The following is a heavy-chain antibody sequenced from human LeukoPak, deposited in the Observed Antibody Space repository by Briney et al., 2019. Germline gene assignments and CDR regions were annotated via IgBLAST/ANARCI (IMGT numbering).Heavy chain of an antibody. J-gene: IGHJ6*02. CDR1: GGSISSGDYY. V-gene: IGHV4-30-4*01. Sequence: SETLSLTCTVSGGSISSGDYYWSWIRQPPGKGLEWIGYIYYSGSTYYNPFLKSRVTISVDTSKNQFSLKLSSVTAADTAVYYCARGGYVGFSDYYYYGMDVWGQGTTVTVSS. CDR3: ARGGYVGFSDYYYYGMDV. CDR2: IYYSGST. D-gene: IGHD1-26*01.